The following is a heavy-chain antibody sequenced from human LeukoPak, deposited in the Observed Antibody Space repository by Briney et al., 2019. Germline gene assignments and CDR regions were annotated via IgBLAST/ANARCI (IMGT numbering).Heavy chain of an antibody. CDR1: VCSIRRGYY. CDR2: ISHSGST. D-gene: IGHD5-18*01. CDR3: ARAGLQSRIQLWLYFFDY. V-gene: IGHV4-38-2*02. Sequence: SETLSLTRPVSVCSIRRGYYWGLMRQPPGKGVEWVGSISHSGSTYYNPSLKTRVTISLATSKNPFSLKLTPVTAADTAVYYCARAGLQSRIQLWLYFFDYWGQGTLVTVSS. J-gene: IGHJ4*02.